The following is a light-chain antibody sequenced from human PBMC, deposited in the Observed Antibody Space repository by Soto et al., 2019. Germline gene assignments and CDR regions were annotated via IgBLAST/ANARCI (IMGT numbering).Light chain of an antibody. CDR3: QQYNNWPRT. J-gene: IGKJ1*01. CDR2: GAS. V-gene: IGKV3-15*01. CDR1: QSVSSN. Sequence: EIVMTHSPATLSVSPGERATLSCRTSQSVSSNLAWYQQKLGQAPRLLIYGASTRATGIPARFSGSGSGTEFTLTIGSLQSEDFAVYYCQQYNNWPRTFGQGTKVDIK.